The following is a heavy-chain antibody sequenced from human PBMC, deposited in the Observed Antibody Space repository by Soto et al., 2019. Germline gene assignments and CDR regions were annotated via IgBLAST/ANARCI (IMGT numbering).Heavy chain of an antibody. CDR1: GFTFSSYG. V-gene: IGHV3-30*18. J-gene: IGHJ3*02. Sequence: SLRLSCAASGFTFSSYGMHWVRQAPGKGLEWVAVISYDGSNKYYADSVKGRFTISRDNCKNTLYLQMNSLRAEDTAVYYCAKELVVTDAFDIWGQGTMVTVSS. CDR3: AKELVVTDAFDI. CDR2: ISYDGSNK. D-gene: IGHD2-15*01.